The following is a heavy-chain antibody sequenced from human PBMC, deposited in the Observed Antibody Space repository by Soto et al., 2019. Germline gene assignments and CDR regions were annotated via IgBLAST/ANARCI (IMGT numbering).Heavy chain of an antibody. V-gene: IGHV3-33*01. CDR3: ARDSALVTVTTGYYGMDV. CDR2: IWYDGSNK. CDR1: EFTFSSYG. Sequence: PGGSLRLSCAASEFTFSSYGMHWVRQAPGKGLEWVAVIWYDGSNKYYADSVKGRFTISRDNSKSALYLQMNSLRAEDTAVYYCARDSALVTVTTGYYGMDVWGQGTTVTVSS. D-gene: IGHD4-17*01. J-gene: IGHJ6*02.